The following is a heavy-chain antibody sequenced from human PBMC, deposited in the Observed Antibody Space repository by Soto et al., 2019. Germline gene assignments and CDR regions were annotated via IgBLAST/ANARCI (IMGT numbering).Heavy chain of an antibody. J-gene: IGHJ4*02. V-gene: IGHV3-30-3*01. CDR3: AKATTVTNYYYFDY. D-gene: IGHD4-17*01. CDR1: GFTFSSYA. CDR2: ISYDGSNK. Sequence: GGSLRLSCAASGFTFSSYAMHWVRQAPGKGLEWVAVISYDGSNKYYADSVKGRFTISRDNSKNTLYLQMNSLRAEDTAVYYCAKATTVTNYYYFDYWGQGTLVTVSS.